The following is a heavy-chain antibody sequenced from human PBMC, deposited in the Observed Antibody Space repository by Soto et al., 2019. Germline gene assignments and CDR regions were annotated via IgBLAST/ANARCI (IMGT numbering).Heavy chain of an antibody. CDR2: INAGNGNT. J-gene: IGHJ5*02. CDR1: GYTFTSYA. D-gene: IGHD2-21*02. Sequence: VASVKVSCKASGYTFTSYAMHWVRQAPGQRLEWMGWINAGNGNTKYSQKFQGRVTITRDTSASTAYMELSSLRSEDTAVYYCARDRAYCGGDCYSSWCDPWGQGTLVTAPQ. V-gene: IGHV1-3*01. CDR3: ARDRAYCGGDCYSSWCDP.